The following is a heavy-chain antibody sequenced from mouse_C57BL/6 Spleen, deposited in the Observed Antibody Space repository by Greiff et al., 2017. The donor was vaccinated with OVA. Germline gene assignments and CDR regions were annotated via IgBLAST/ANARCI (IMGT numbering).Heavy chain of an antibody. CDR1: GYAFSSYW. CDR3: ATWITTVVAPYFDY. Sequence: QVQLQQSGAELVKPGASVKISCKASGYAFSSYWMNWVKQRPGKGLEWIGQIYPGDGDTNYNGKFKGRATLTADKSSSTAYMQLSSLTSEDSAVYFCATWITTVVAPYFDYWGQGTTLTVSS. J-gene: IGHJ2*01. V-gene: IGHV1-80*01. D-gene: IGHD1-1*01. CDR2: IYPGDGDT.